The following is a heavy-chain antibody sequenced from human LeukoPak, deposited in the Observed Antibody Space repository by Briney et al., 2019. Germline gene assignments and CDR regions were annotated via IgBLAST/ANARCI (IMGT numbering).Heavy chain of an antibody. D-gene: IGHD2-21*02. CDR1: GFTFSSYA. V-gene: IGHV3-7*01. CDR2: INPDGRDT. J-gene: IGHJ1*01. CDR3: TSWGDTTAEYFQR. Sequence: GRSLRLSCAASGFTFSSYAMNWVRQAPGKGLEWVAHINPDGRDTYYVDSVKGRFTISRDNAQNSMYLQMNSLRVEDTAVYYCTSWGDTTAEYFQRWGQGTLVTVSS.